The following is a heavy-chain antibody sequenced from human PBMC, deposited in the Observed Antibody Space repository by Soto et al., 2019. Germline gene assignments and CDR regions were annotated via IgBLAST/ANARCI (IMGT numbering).Heavy chain of an antibody. CDR1: GFTFDDYA. CDR3: AKDYYDSSGTYSSDAFDI. Sequence: PGGSLRLSSAASGFTFDDYAMHWVRQAPGKGLEWVSGISWNSGSIGYADSVKGRFTISRDNAKNSLYLQMNSLRAEDTALYYCAKDYYDSSGTYSSDAFDIWGQGTMVTVSS. J-gene: IGHJ3*02. V-gene: IGHV3-9*01. D-gene: IGHD3-22*01. CDR2: ISWNSGSI.